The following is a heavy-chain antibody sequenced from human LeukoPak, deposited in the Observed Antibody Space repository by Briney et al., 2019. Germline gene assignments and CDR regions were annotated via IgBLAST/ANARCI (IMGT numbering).Heavy chain of an antibody. CDR1: GGSISSYY. Sequence: SETLSLTCTVSGGSISSYYWGWIRQPPGKGLEWIGSIYYSGSTYYNPSLKSRVTISIDTSKNQFSLKLTSVTAADTAVYYCARVTNSGDFWSGYYFDIWGQGTLVTVS. J-gene: IGHJ3*02. V-gene: IGHV4-39*07. CDR3: ARVTNSGDFWSGYYFDI. CDR2: IYYSGST. D-gene: IGHD3-3*01.